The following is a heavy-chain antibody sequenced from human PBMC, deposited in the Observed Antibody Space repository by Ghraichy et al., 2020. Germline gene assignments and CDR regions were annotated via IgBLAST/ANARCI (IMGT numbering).Heavy chain of an antibody. D-gene: IGHD6-13*01. Sequence: GGSLRLSCAASGFTFSSYAMHWVRQAPGKGLEWVAVISYDGSNKYYADSVKGRFTISRDNSKNTLYLQMNSLRAEDTAVYYCARVRYSRAIDDAFDIWGQGTMVTVSS. CDR3: ARVRYSRAIDDAFDI. CDR2: ISYDGSNK. J-gene: IGHJ3*02. V-gene: IGHV3-30*04. CDR1: GFTFSSYA.